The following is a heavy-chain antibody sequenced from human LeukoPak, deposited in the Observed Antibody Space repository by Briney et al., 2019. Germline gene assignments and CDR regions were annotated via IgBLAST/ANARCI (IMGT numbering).Heavy chain of an antibody. CDR1: GGSISSYY. V-gene: IGHV4-34*01. J-gene: IGHJ3*02. CDR3: ARETPSSLGAFDI. Sequence: SETLSLTCTVSGGSISSYYWSWIRQPPGKGLEWIGEINHSGSTNYNPSLKSRVTISVDTSKNQFSLKLSSVTAADTAVYYCARETPSSLGAFDIWGQGTMVTVSS. CDR2: INHSGST.